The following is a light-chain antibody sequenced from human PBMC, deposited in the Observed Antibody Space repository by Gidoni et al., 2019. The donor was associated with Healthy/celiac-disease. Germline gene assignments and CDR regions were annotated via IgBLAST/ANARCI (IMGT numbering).Light chain of an antibody. Sequence: IQLTQSPSFLSASVGDRVTIPCRASQGISSYLAWYQQKPGKAPKRLIYAASTLQSGVPSRFSGSGSGTEFTLTISSLQAEDFATYYCQQRNSYPLFTFGPGTKVDIK. CDR2: AAS. J-gene: IGKJ3*01. CDR1: QGISSY. CDR3: QQRNSYPLFT. V-gene: IGKV1-9*01.